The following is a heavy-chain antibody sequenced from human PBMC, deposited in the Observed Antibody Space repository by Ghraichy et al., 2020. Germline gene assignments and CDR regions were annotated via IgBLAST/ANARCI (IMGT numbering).Heavy chain of an antibody. CDR1: GFSFSDYY. CDR2: ICFDGSCT. CDR3: ARDSSSWYAIQH. J-gene: IGHJ1*01. Sequence: LSLTCAASGFSFSDYYMHWVRQAPGKGLVWVSRICFDGSCTIYADSVKGRFTISRDNAKNTLYLQMNSLRAEDTAVYFCARDSSSWYAIQHWGQGTLVTVSS. V-gene: IGHV3-74*01. D-gene: IGHD6-13*01.